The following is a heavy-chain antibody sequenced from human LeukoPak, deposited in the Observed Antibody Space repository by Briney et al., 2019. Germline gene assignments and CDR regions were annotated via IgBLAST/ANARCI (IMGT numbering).Heavy chain of an antibody. V-gene: IGHV6-1*01. CDR3: ARTRASGYYYYYYMDV. CDR2: TYYRSKWYN. J-gene: IGHJ6*03. Sequence: SQTLSLTCAISGDSVSSNSAAWNWIRQSPSRGLEWLGRTYYRSKWYNDYAVSVKSRITINPDTSKNQFSLKLSSVTAADTAVYYCARTRASGYYYYYYMDVWGKGTTVTVSS. D-gene: IGHD2-2*01. CDR1: GDSVSSNSAA.